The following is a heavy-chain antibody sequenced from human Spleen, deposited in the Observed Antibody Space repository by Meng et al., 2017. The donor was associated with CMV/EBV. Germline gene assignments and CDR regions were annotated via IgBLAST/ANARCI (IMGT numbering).Heavy chain of an antibody. V-gene: IGHV1-2*02. CDR3: ARETDWFDP. D-gene: IGHD1-1*01. CDR2: ISPKHGGT. Sequence: TVSCKASGYTVTDFYIHWVRQAPGQGLEWMGWISPKHGGTNYAQKLQGRVTMTRDPSINTVYMELSSLRADDTAMYYCARETDWFDPWGQGTLVTVSS. CDR1: GYTVTDFY. J-gene: IGHJ5*02.